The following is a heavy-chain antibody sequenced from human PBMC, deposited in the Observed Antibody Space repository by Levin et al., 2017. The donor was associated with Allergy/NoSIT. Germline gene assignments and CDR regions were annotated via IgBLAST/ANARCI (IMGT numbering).Heavy chain of an antibody. V-gene: IGHV1-46*01. CDR2: INPSGGST. J-gene: IGHJ4*02. CDR1: GYTFTSYY. Sequence: GESLKISCKASGYTFTSYYMHWVRQAPGQGLEWMGIINPSGGSTSYAQKFQGRVTLTRDTSTSTVYMELSSLRSEDTAVYYCATHSSSWSDYFDYWGQGTLVTVSS. D-gene: IGHD6-13*01. CDR3: ATHSSSWSDYFDY.